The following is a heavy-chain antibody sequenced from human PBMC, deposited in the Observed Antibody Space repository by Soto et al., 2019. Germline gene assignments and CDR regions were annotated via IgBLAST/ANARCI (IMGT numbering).Heavy chain of an antibody. CDR3: ARRYGDYEGDDY. V-gene: IGHV3-48*01. D-gene: IGHD4-17*01. J-gene: IGHJ4*02. CDR1: GFTFSSYS. CDR2: ISPSGTTI. Sequence: EVQLVEPGGGLVQPGGSLRLSSEASGFTFSSYSMNWVRQAPGKGLEWVSYISPSGTTIYYGDSVKGRFTISRDNAKNSLYLQMNSLRVEDTAVYYCARRYGDYEGDDYWGQGTLVTVSS.